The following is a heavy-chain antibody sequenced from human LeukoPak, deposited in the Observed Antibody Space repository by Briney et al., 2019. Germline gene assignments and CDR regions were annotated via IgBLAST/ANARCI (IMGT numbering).Heavy chain of an antibody. Sequence: GGSLRLSCAASGFTFSSYSMNWVRQAPGKGLEWVSYISSSGSTIYYADSVKGRFTISRDNAKNSLYLQMNSLRAEDTAVYYCARRWRGYSSGWELDYWGQGTLVTVSS. CDR3: ARRWRGYSSGWELDY. CDR1: GFTFSSYS. D-gene: IGHD6-19*01. CDR2: ISSSGSTI. J-gene: IGHJ4*02. V-gene: IGHV3-48*04.